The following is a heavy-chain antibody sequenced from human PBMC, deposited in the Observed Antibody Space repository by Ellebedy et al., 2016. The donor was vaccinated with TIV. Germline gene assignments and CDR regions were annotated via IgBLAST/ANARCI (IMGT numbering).Heavy chain of an antibody. V-gene: IGHV3-23*01. CDR1: GFTFSSYA. CDR3: VRAMDV. Sequence: GESLKISXAASGFTFSSYAMSWVRQAPGKGLEWVSAISGSGGSTYYADSVKGRFTISRDNAKNSLYLQMNSLRAEDTAVYYCVRAMDVWGKGTTVTVSS. CDR2: ISGSGGST. J-gene: IGHJ6*04.